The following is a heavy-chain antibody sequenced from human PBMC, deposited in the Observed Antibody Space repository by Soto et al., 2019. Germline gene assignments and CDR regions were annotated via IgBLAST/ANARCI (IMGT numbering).Heavy chain of an antibody. CDR1: GYTFTGYY. Sequence: ASVKVSCKASGYTFTGYYMHWVRQAPGQGLEWMGWINPNSGGTNYAQKFQGRVTMTRDTSISTAYMELSRLRSDDTAAYYCARDLVVRGVIIARFGYWGQGTLVTVSS. V-gene: IGHV1-2*02. CDR3: ARDLVVRGVIIARFGY. CDR2: INPNSGGT. D-gene: IGHD3-10*01. J-gene: IGHJ4*02.